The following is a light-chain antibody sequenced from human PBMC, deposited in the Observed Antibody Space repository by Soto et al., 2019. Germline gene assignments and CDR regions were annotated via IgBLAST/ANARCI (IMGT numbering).Light chain of an antibody. CDR1: SSNIGSNY. J-gene: IGLJ2*01. CDR2: KNN. CDR3: AAWDDSLSGLV. Sequence: QSVPTQPPSASGTPGQRVTISCSGSSSNIGSNYVYWFQHLPGTAPKLLIYKNNQRPSGVPDRFSGSKSGTSASLAISGLRSEDEADYYCAAWDDSLSGLVFGGGTKLTVL. V-gene: IGLV1-47*01.